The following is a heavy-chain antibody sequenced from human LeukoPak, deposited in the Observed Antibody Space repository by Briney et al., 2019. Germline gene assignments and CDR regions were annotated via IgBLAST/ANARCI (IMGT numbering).Heavy chain of an antibody. Sequence: KAGGSLRLSCAASGFSFSDYYMIWIRQAPGKGLEWVSYISGSSSYTNYAYSVKGRFSISRDNAKKSLHPQMNSLRAEDTAVYFCARTPVKRRYNYDYYFDYWGQGTLVTVSP. J-gene: IGHJ4*02. V-gene: IGHV3-11*03. CDR2: ISGSSSYT. CDR1: GFSFSDYY. D-gene: IGHD5-18*01. CDR3: ARTPVKRRYNYDYYFDY.